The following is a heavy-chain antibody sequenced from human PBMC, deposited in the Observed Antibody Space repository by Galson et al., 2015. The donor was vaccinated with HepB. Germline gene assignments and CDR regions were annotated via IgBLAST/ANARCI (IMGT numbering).Heavy chain of an antibody. V-gene: IGHV3-21*01. Sequence: SLRLSCAASGFTFSSYSMNWVRQAPGKGLEWVSSISSSSSYIYYADSVKGRFTISRDNAKNSLYLQMNSLRAEDTAVYYCARDQGRIAVAGTIVRSIDYWGQGTLVTVSS. J-gene: IGHJ4*02. CDR3: ARDQGRIAVAGTIVRSIDY. CDR1: GFTFSSYS. CDR2: ISSSSSYI. D-gene: IGHD6-19*01.